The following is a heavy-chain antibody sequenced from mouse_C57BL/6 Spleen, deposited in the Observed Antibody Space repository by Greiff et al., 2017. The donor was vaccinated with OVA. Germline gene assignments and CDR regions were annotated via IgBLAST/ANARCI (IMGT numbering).Heavy chain of an antibody. Sequence: QVQLKQPGAELVRPGSSVKLSCKASGYTFTSYWMDWVKQRPGQGLEWIGNIYPSDSETHYNQKFKDKATLTVDKSSSTAYMQLSSLTSEDSAVYYCARSGLEGAMDYWGQGTSVTVSS. CDR2: IYPSDSET. CDR1: GYTFTSYW. J-gene: IGHJ4*01. V-gene: IGHV1-61*01. CDR3: ARSGLEGAMDY. D-gene: IGHD3-2*02.